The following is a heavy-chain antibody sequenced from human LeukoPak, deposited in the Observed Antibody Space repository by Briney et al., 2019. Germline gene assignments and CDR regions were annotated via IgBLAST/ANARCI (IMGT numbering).Heavy chain of an antibody. CDR1: GFTVSSNY. D-gene: IGHD6-19*01. Sequence: GGSLRLSCAASGFTVSSNYMSWVRQAPGKGLEWVSVIYSGGSTYYADSVKGRFTISRDNSKNTLYLQMISLRAEDTAVYYCARSAGYSSEMNYWGQGTLVTVSS. CDR3: ARSAGYSSEMNY. J-gene: IGHJ4*02. CDR2: IYSGGST. V-gene: IGHV3-53*01.